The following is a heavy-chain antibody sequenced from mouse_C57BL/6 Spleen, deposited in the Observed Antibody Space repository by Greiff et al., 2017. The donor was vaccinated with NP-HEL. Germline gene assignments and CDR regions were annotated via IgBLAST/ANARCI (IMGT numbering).Heavy chain of an antibody. J-gene: IGHJ1*03. D-gene: IGHD1-1*01. Sequence: DVKLVESGGGLVQPGGSMKLSCVASGFTFSNYWMNWVRQSPEKGLEWVAQIRLKSDNYATHYAESVKGRFTISRDDSKSSVYLQMNNLRAEDTGIYYCTEGHYYGSSNWYFDVWGTGTTVTVSS. CDR2: IRLKSDNYAT. V-gene: IGHV6-3*01. CDR1: GFTFSNYW. CDR3: TEGHYYGSSNWYFDV.